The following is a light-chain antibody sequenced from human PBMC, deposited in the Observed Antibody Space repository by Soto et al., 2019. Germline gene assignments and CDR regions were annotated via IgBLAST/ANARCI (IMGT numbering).Light chain of an antibody. J-gene: IGKJ1*01. V-gene: IGKV3-20*01. CDR3: HQYGSSWT. CDR2: GIS. Sequence: EVVLTQSPGTLSLLPGERATLSCRASQSVTNSYLAWFQQKPGQAPRPLIYGISNRASGIPDRFSGSGSGTDFTLTISRLEHEDFAVYYCHQYGSSWTFGQGTKVEIK. CDR1: QSVTNSY.